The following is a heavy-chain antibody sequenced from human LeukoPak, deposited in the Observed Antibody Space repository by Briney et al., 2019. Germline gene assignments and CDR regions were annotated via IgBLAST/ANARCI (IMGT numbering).Heavy chain of an antibody. J-gene: IGHJ4*02. CDR3: AKGGSAGYYDC. CDR1: GFTFNSYG. V-gene: IGHV3-30*02. CDR2: ISYDGSKI. Sequence: GGSLRLSCAASGFTFNSYGMHWVRQAPGKGLEWVAYISYDGSKIYHADSVKGRFTISRDNSKNTLYGQMISLGPEDTAVYYCAKGGSAGYYDCWGQGTLVTVSS. D-gene: IGHD6-19*01.